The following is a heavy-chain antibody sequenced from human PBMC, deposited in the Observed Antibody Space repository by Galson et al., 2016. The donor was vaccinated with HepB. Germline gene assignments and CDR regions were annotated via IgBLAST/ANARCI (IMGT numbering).Heavy chain of an antibody. J-gene: IGHJ6*04. D-gene: IGHD2/OR15-2a*01. Sequence: SLRLSCAGSGFTFASYGMNWVRQAPGKGLEWVSYITSSGGAIYYTDPVKGRFTISRDNAKNSLYLQMNSLRAEDTAVYYCARDIYGPTYFYYYGLDVWGEGTTVTVSA. CDR1: GFTFASYG. V-gene: IGHV3-48*01. CDR3: ARDIYGPTYFYYYGLDV. CDR2: ITSSGGAI.